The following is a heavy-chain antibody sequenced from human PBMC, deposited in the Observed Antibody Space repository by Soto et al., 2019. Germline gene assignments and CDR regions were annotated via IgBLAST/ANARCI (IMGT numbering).Heavy chain of an antibody. V-gene: IGHV3-49*04. CDR1: GFTFGDYA. Sequence: PGGSLRLSCTASGFTFGDYAMSWVRQAPGKGLEWVGFIRSKAYGGTTEYAASVKGRFTISRDDSKSIAYLQMNSLKTEDTAVYYCTRVLQLYYYYGMDVWGQGTTVTVSS. J-gene: IGHJ6*02. CDR3: TRVLQLYYYYGMDV. D-gene: IGHD5-18*01. CDR2: IRSKAYGGTT.